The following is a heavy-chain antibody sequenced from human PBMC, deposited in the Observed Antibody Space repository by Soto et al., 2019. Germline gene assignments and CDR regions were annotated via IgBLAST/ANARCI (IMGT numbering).Heavy chain of an antibody. V-gene: IGHV1-18*01. CDR3: ARDPHEFWTSYWFDP. Sequence: SVKVSCKTSGYTFNTYGINWVRQAPGRGLELMGWISAYDGKTTYAEKFQGRVTLTTDTSTSTAYMELRSLRSDDTAIYYCARDPHEFWTSYWFDPWGQGTPVTVSS. CDR1: GYTFNTYG. D-gene: IGHD3-3*01. J-gene: IGHJ5*02. CDR2: ISAYDGKT.